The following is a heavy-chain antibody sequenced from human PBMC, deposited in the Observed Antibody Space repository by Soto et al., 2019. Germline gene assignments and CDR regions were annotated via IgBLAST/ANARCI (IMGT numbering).Heavy chain of an antibody. Sequence: GGSLSLSCAGSGLTFRNDWLSWVRQAPGKGLEWVANINQEGSERYYVDSVRGRFTISRDNVENSLYLQLNSLRPEDTAVYYWAAYGYVVSAAVHCGQGSLGTVS. D-gene: IGHD3-16*01. V-gene: IGHV3-7*03. CDR1: GLTFRNDW. CDR2: INQEGSER. J-gene: IGHJ4*02. CDR3: AAYGYVVSAAVH.